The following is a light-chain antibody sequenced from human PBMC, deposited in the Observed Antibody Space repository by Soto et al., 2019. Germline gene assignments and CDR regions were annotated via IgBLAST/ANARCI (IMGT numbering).Light chain of an antibody. CDR3: GTWDSSLSAGKV. Sequence: QSVLTQPPSVSAAPGQKVTISCSGSSSNIGNNYVSWYQQFPGTAPKLLIYENYKRPSGIPDRFSGSKSGTSATLGITGLQTGDEADYYCGTWDSSLSAGKVFGGGTKLT. V-gene: IGLV1-51*02. CDR1: SSNIGNNY. CDR2: ENY. J-gene: IGLJ2*01.